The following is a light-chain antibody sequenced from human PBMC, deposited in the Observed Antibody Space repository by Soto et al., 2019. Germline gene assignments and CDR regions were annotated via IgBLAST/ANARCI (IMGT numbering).Light chain of an antibody. CDR2: AAS. CDR1: QSISGF. V-gene: IGKV1-39*01. Sequence: DIQITQSPSSLSTFVGDRVTITCRASQSISGFLNWYQQRPGRAPKLLIYAASSLQSGVPSRFSGSGSGTDFTLTISSLQPGDFATYYCQQSYSTPPTCGQGTKVEIK. CDR3: QQSYSTPPT. J-gene: IGKJ1*01.